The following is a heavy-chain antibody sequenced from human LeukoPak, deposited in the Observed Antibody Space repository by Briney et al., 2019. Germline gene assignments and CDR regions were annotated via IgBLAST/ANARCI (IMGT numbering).Heavy chain of an antibody. CDR3: ARGLMTPRWKITMIVVATRYYFDY. Sequence: ASVTVSCKASGSTFTSYDINWVRQATAQGLEWMGWMNPNSGNTGNAQKYQGRITITTKASISTAYMELGSPSSSDPAVNYCARGLMTPRWKITMIVVATRYYFDYWGQGTLVTVSS. V-gene: IGHV1-8*03. CDR1: GSTFTSYD. J-gene: IGHJ4*02. CDR2: MNPNSGNT. D-gene: IGHD3-22*01.